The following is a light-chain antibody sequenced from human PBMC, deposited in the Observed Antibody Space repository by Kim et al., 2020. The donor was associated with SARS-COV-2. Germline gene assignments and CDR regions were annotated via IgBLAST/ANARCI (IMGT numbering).Light chain of an antibody. CDR2: EVT. J-gene: IGLJ1*01. CDR1: SSDVGGYNY. Sequence: GQSVTISCTGTSSDVGGYNYVSWYQQNPGKAPKLMIYEVTKRPSGVPDRFSGSRSGNTASLTVSGLQAEDEADYYCISYAGSNIFVFGTGTKVTVL. CDR3: ISYAGSNIFV. V-gene: IGLV2-8*01.